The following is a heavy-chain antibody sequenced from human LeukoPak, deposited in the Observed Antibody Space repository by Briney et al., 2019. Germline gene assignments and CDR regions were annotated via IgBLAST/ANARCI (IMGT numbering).Heavy chain of an antibody. J-gene: IGHJ4*02. V-gene: IGHV3-66*02. Sequence: QPGGSLRLSCAASGFNVSSNYMSWVRQAPGKGLEWVSVIYSGGSTYYADSVKGRFTISRDNSKNTLYLQMNSLRAEDTAVYYCARASGQLGFFDYWGQGTLVTVSS. D-gene: IGHD3-10*01. CDR1: GFNVSSNY. CDR3: ARASGQLGFFDY. CDR2: IYSGGST.